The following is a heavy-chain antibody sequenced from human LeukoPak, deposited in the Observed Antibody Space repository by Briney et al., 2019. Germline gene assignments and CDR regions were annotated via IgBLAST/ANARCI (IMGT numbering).Heavy chain of an antibody. V-gene: IGHV4-59*08. Sequence: SETLSLTCTVSAGSISNYYWSWIRQPPGKGLQRIGYIYYTGSTNYNPSLKSRVSISIDTSKNQFSLKLSSVTAADTAVYYCARTKMLLVVSDGFDIWGPGTMVTVSS. CDR2: IYYTGST. CDR3: ARTKMLLVVSDGFDI. D-gene: IGHD2-8*01. CDR1: AGSISNYY. J-gene: IGHJ3*02.